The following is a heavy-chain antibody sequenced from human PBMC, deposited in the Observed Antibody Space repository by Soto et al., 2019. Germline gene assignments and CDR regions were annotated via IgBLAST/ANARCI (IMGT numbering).Heavy chain of an antibody. CDR1: GFTFSSYA. CDR2: ISGSGGST. Sequence: GGSLRLSCAASGFTFSSYAMSWVRQAPGKGLEWVSAISGSGGSTYYADSVKGRFTISRDNSKNTLYLQMNSLRAEDTAVYYCATTPASSWYPNWFDPWGQGTLVTVSS. CDR3: ATTPASSWYPNWFDP. J-gene: IGHJ5*02. V-gene: IGHV3-23*01. D-gene: IGHD6-13*01.